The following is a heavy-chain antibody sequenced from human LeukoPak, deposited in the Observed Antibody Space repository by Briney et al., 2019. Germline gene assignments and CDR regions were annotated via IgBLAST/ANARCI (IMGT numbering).Heavy chain of an antibody. D-gene: IGHD3-22*01. Sequence: PGGFLRLSCAASGFTFSSYSMNWVRQAPGKGLEWVSSISSSSSYIYYADSVKGRFTISRDNAKNSLYLQMNSLRAEDTAVYYCARETPQDYDSSGYSPSFDYWGQGTLVTVSS. CDR2: ISSSSSYI. CDR3: ARETPQDYDSSGYSPSFDY. J-gene: IGHJ4*02. CDR1: GFTFSSYS. V-gene: IGHV3-21*01.